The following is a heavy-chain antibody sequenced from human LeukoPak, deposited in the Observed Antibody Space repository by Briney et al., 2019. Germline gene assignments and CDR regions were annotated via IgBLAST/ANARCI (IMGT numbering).Heavy chain of an antibody. D-gene: IGHD6-19*01. V-gene: IGHV3-21*01. Sequence: GGSLRLSYAASGFTFSSYSMNWVRQAPGKGLEWVSSISSSSSYIYYADSVKGRFTISRDNAKNSLYLQMNSLRAEDTAVYYCARDAYSSGWYVYGWFDPWGQGTLVTVSS. CDR1: GFTFSSYS. CDR2: ISSSSSYI. CDR3: ARDAYSSGWYVYGWFDP. J-gene: IGHJ5*02.